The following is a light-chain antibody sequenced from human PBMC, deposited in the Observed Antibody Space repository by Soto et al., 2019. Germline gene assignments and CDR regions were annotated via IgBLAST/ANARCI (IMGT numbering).Light chain of an antibody. V-gene: IGKV3-15*01. Sequence: EILMTQSPATLSVSPGERATLSCRASQSVSSNLAWYQQKPGQAPRLLICGASNRATGIPARFSGSGSGTEFTLTISSLQSEDFAVYYCQHYNNWPYTFGQGTKLEIK. CDR1: QSVSSN. CDR3: QHYNNWPYT. J-gene: IGKJ2*01. CDR2: GAS.